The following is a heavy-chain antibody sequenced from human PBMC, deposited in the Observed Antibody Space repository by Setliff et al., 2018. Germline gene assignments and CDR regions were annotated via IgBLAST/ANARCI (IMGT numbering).Heavy chain of an antibody. CDR2: ISTYNLNT. Sequence: ASVKVSCKASGYPFTNYGITWVRQAPGQGLEWLGWISTYNLNTTYAQKLQDRVTMTTDTSTSTAYMELRSLRSDDTAVYYCARRNFYYDSSGFALYYYYMDVWGKGTTVTVS. J-gene: IGHJ6*03. CDR3: ARRNFYYDSSGFALYYYYMDV. CDR1: GYPFTNYG. D-gene: IGHD3-22*01. V-gene: IGHV1-18*01.